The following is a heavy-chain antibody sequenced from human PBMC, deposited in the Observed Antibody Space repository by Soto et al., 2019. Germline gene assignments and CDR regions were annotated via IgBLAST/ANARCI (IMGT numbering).Heavy chain of an antibody. V-gene: IGHV4-4*07. CDR1: GGSISSYY. CDR2: IYTSGST. Sequence: SETLSLTCTVSGGSISSYYLSWIRQPAGKGLEWIGRIYTSGSTNYNPSLKSRVTMSVDTSKNQFSLKLSSVTAADTAAYYCARDVRYYDSSGYYAWFDPWGQGTLVTVSS. D-gene: IGHD3-22*01. J-gene: IGHJ5*02. CDR3: ARDVRYYDSSGYYAWFDP.